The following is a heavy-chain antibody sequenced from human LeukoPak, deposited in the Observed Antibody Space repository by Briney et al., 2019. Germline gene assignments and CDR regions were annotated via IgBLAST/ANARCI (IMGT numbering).Heavy chain of an antibody. CDR2: IRYDGSNK. J-gene: IGHJ4*02. CDR1: GFTVSSNY. V-gene: IGHV3-30*02. CDR3: AKDRISAYYDFWSGYYRLGAFDY. D-gene: IGHD3-3*01. Sequence: GGSLRLSCAASGFTVSSNYMSWVRQAPGKGLEWVAFIRYDGSNKYYADSVKGRFTISRDNSKSTLYLQMNSLRAEDTAVYYCAKDRISAYYDFWSGYYRLGAFDYWGQGTLVTVSS.